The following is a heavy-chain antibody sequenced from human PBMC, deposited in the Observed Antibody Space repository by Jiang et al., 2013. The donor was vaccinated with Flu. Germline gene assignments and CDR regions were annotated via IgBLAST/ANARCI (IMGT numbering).Heavy chain of an antibody. CDR2: IDPSDSYT. D-gene: IGHD3-10*01. CDR1: GYSFTSYY. Sequence: GAEVKKPGESLRISCKGSGYSFTSYYISWVRQMPGRGLEWMGRIDPSDSYTDYSPSFRGHVTISVDDSISTAYLQWSSLKASDTAMYYCARHNSGGLGAFDIWGQGTMVTVSS. J-gene: IGHJ3*02. V-gene: IGHV5-10-1*01. CDR3: ARHNSGGLGAFDI.